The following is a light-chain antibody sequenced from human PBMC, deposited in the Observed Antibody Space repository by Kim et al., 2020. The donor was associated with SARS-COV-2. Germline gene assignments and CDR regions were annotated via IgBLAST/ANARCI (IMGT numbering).Light chain of an antibody. CDR3: SSYTSTSTLVV. V-gene: IGLV2-14*03. J-gene: IGLJ2*01. CDR1: SSDVGSYNY. Sequence: QSALTQPASVSGSPGQSITISCTGTSSDVGSYNYVSWYQQHPGKAPKLMIFDVSNRPSRVSNRFSGSKSGNTASLTISGLQAEDEADYYCSSYTSTSTLVVFGGGTQLTVL. CDR2: DVS.